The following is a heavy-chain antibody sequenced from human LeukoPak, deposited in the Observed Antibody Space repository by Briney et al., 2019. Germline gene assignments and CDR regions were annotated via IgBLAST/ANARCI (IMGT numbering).Heavy chain of an antibody. CDR1: GFTFSGYA. V-gene: IGHV3-23*01. D-gene: IGHD2-2*01. Sequence: GGSLRLSSAASGFTFSGYAMSWVRQAPGKGLEWVSAISASGGTPYYADSVKGRFTISRDNSKNTLYLQMRSLRAEDTGVYYCVKEPREYCSSTSCPNWIDPWGQGTLGTVS. J-gene: IGHJ5*02. CDR3: VKEPREYCSSTSCPNWIDP. CDR2: ISASGGTP.